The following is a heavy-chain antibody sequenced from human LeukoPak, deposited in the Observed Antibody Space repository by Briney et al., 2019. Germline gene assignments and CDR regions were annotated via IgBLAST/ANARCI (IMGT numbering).Heavy chain of an antibody. V-gene: IGHV4-59*01. J-gene: IGHJ4*02. D-gene: IGHD3-3*01. CDR2: IYYSGST. CDR1: GGSISSYY. CDR3: ARMTIFGVDFAFDY. Sequence: PSETLSLTCTVSGGSISSYYWSWIRQPPGKGLEWIGYIYYSGSTNYNPSLKSRVTISVDTSKNQFSLKLSSVTAADTAVYYCARMTIFGVDFAFDYWGQGTLVTVSS.